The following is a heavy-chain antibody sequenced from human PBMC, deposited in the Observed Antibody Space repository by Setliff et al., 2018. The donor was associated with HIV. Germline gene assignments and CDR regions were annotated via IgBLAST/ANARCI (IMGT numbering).Heavy chain of an antibody. D-gene: IGHD5-18*01. V-gene: IGHV7-4-1*02. J-gene: IGHJ6*03. CDR1: GYSFTSYA. CDR3: ATSRGYTYNYDGGYSSYMDV. CDR2: INTHTGDP. Sequence: ASVKVSCEASGYSFTSYAVNWVRQAPGQGLEWMGWINTHTGDPSYAQVFTGLFVFSLDASVSTAYLQISSLKAEDTAVYYCATSRGYTYNYDGGYSSYMDVWGTGTTVTVFS.